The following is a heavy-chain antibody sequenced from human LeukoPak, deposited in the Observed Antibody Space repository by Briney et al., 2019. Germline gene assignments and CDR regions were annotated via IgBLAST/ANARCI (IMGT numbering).Heavy chain of an antibody. V-gene: IGHV3-23*01. CDR3: ATGQMGLEYLSDISSDFDD. Sequence: GGSLRLSCVASGFTFSSCPMSWVRQAPGKRLEWVSAISGSGGSTFYVGSVKGRFSISRDNSKNTLYLRMNSLRAEDTAVYYCATGQMGLEYLSDISSDFDDWGQGTLVTVSS. CDR2: ISGSGGST. CDR1: GFTFSSCP. J-gene: IGHJ4*02. D-gene: IGHD2/OR15-2a*01.